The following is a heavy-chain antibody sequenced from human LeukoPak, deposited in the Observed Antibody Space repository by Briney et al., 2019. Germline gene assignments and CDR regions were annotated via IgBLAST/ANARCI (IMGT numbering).Heavy chain of an antibody. V-gene: IGHV3-11*03. Sequence: KPGGSLRLSCAASGFTFSDYYMSWIRQAPGKGLEWVSYISSTSSYTNYADSVKGRFTISRDNAKNSLHLQMNNLRAEDTAVYYSARSYGWLPGGMWGQGTLVTVSS. J-gene: IGHJ4*02. D-gene: IGHD5-12*01. CDR3: ARSYGWLPGGM. CDR2: ISSTSSYT. CDR1: GFTFSDYY.